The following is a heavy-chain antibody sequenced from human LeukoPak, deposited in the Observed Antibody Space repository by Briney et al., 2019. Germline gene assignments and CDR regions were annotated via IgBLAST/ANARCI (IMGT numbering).Heavy chain of an antibody. J-gene: IGHJ3*02. D-gene: IGHD3-10*01. Sequence: SGGSLRLSCAASGFTFSSYAMSWVRQAPGKGLEWVSAISGSGGSTYYADSVKGRFTISRDNSKNTLYLQMNSLRDEDTAVCYCARDRAYAFDNWGQGTMVTVSS. CDR1: GFTFSSYA. V-gene: IGHV3-23*01. CDR2: ISGSGGST. CDR3: ARDRAYAFDN.